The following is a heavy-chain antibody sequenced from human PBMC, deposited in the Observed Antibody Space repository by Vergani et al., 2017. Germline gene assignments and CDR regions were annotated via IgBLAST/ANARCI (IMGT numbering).Heavy chain of an antibody. Sequence: QVQLQESGPGLVKPSETLSLTCSVSGYSISRGYYWGWIRQPPGKGLEWIATVFHSGSAYYNPSLRRRVTISVETSKNQFSLRLTTLTAADTAVYYCAREGGGMAARSFDYWGQGTLVTVSS. J-gene: IGHJ4*02. CDR1: GYSISRGYY. CDR3: AREGGGMAARSFDY. D-gene: IGHD6-6*01. V-gene: IGHV4-38-2*02. CDR2: VFHSGSA.